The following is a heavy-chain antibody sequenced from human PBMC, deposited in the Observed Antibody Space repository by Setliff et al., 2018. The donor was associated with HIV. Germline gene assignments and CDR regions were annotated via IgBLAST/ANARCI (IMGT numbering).Heavy chain of an antibody. V-gene: IGHV5-51*01. D-gene: IGHD3-16*02. CDR1: GYSFNTNW. J-gene: IGHJ3*02. Sequence: GESLKISCQASGYSFNTNWIGWVRQMPGKGLEWMGIIYPSDSDTKYSPSFQGQVTISVDKSINTAYLQWSSLKASDTAMYYCARQGSRAYYYDYIWGSYRWDAFDIWGQGTMVTVSS. CDR3: ARQGSRAYYYDYIWGSYRWDAFDI. CDR2: IYPSDSDT.